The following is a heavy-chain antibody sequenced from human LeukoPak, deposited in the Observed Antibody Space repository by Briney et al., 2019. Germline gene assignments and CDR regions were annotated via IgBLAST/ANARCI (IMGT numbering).Heavy chain of an antibody. D-gene: IGHD4-17*01. Sequence: GGSLRLSCAASGFTFSSYAMSWVRQAPGKGLEWVSAISGSGGSTYYADSVKGRFTISRDNSKNTLYLQMNSLRAEDTAVYYCAKDGDDYGDYVDYYYYYYMDVCGKGTTVTVSS. CDR2: ISGSGGST. V-gene: IGHV3-23*01. CDR3: AKDGDDYGDYVDYYYYYYMDV. CDR1: GFTFSSYA. J-gene: IGHJ6*03.